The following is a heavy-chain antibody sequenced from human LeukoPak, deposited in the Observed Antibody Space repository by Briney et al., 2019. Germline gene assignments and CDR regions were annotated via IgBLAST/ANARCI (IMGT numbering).Heavy chain of an antibody. CDR2: INHSGST. D-gene: IGHD3-10*01. CDR1: GGSFSGYY. J-gene: IGHJ6*03. Sequence: SETLSLTCAVYGGSFSGYYWSWIRQPPGKGLEWIGEINHSGSTYYNPSLKSRVTISVDTSKNQFSLKLSSVTAADTAVYYCARMVRGVDYYMDVWGKGTTVTISS. CDR3: ARMVRGVDYYMDV. V-gene: IGHV4-34*01.